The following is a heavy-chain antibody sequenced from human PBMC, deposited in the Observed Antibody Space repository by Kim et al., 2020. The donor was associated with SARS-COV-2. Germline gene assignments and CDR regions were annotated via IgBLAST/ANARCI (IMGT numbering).Heavy chain of an antibody. CDR1: GGSFSGYY. CDR3: ARGRVGDSGYVDY. V-gene: IGHV4-34*01. J-gene: IGHJ4*02. D-gene: IGHD1-26*01. Sequence: SETLSLTCAVYGGSFSGYYWSWIRQPPGKGLEWIGEINHSGSTNYNPSLKSRVTISVDTSKNQFSLKLSSVTAADTAVYYCARGRVGDSGYVDYWGQGTLVTVSS. CDR2: INHSGST.